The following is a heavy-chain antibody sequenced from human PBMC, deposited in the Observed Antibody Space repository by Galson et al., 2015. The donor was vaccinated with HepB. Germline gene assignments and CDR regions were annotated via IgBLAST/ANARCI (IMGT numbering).Heavy chain of an antibody. V-gene: IGHV3-33*01. D-gene: IGHD3-16*01. CDR2: IWKDGSNK. J-gene: IGHJ4*02. Sequence: SLRLSCAASGFAFGNYGMHWVRQAPGKGLEWMALIWKDGSNKHYADSLKGRFRISRDNTKNTLFLEADSLRAEDTAVYFCARGGSDGQLDHWGQGTLVTVSS. CDR3: ARGGSDGQLDH. CDR1: GFAFGNYG.